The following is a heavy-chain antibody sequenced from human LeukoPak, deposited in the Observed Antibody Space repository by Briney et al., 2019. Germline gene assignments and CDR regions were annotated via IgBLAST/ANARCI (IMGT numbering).Heavy chain of an antibody. J-gene: IGHJ4*02. CDR3: ARDQASSWYPIDY. V-gene: IGHV3-30-3*01. CDR2: ISYDGSNK. Sequence: PGGSLRLSCAASGFTFSSYAVHWVRQAPGKGLEWVAVISYDGSNKYYADSVKGRFTISRDNSKNTLYLQMNSLRAEDTAVYYCARDQASSWYPIDYWGQGALVTVSS. CDR1: GFTFSSYA. D-gene: IGHD6-13*01.